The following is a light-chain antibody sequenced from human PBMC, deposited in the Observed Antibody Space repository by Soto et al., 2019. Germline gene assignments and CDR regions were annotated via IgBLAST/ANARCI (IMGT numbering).Light chain of an antibody. J-gene: IGLJ3*02. Sequence: QSVLTQPPSVSGAPGQRVTISCTGNNSNIGAGYDVLWYQQLPGTAPRLLIYGNSNRPSGVPDRFAGSKSGTSASVVITGLQADDEADYYCQSYDSGQSGHVLFGGGTKLT. CDR2: GNS. CDR3: QSYDSGQSGHVL. CDR1: NSNIGAGYD. V-gene: IGLV1-40*01.